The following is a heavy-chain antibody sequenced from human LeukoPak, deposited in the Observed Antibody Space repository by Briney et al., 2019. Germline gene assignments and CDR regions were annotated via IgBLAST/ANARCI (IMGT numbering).Heavy chain of an antibody. V-gene: IGHV4-61*02. CDR1: GGSVTSGNYY. CDR2: IYTNGGA. Sequence: SQTLSLTCTVSGGSVTSGNYYWNWIRQPAGKGLEWIGRIYTNGGASYNPSLKSQVTISIDASKNQFSLKLSSVTAADTAVYYCARKPPGYWGQGILVTVSS. J-gene: IGHJ4*02. CDR3: ARKPPGY.